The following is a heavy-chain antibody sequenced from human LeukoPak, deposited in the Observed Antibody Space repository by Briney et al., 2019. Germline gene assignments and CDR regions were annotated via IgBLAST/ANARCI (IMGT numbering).Heavy chain of an antibody. Sequence: PGGSLRLSCAASGFTFSSYSMNWVRQAPGKGLEWVSYISSSSSTIYYADSVKGRFTISRDNAKNSLYLQMNSLRAEDTAVYYCARDPSLLWFGEPDDIWGQGTMVTVSS. CDR3: ARDPSLLWFGEPDDI. J-gene: IGHJ3*02. CDR2: ISSSSSTI. D-gene: IGHD3-10*01. CDR1: GFTFSSYS. V-gene: IGHV3-48*04.